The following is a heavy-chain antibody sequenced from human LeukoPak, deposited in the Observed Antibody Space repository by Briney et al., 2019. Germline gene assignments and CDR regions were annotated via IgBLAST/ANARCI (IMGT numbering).Heavy chain of an antibody. CDR2: IWAGGTFT. CDR1: GFTFTSNA. V-gene: IGHV3-23*01. D-gene: IGHD4-11*01. Sequence: GGSLRLSCTASGFTFTSNAMNWVRQAPGKGLDWGSGIWAGGTFTDYADSVKRRYTISRDDARNTMYLQMNTLRADDTAVYYCAKDLDYTSYPYYFDFWGQGTLVTVSS. J-gene: IGHJ4*02. CDR3: AKDLDYTSYPYYFDF.